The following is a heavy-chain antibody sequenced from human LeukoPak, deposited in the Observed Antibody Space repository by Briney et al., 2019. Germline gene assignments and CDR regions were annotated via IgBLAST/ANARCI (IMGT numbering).Heavy chain of an antibody. D-gene: IGHD3-16*01. V-gene: IGHV3-21*01. J-gene: IGHJ4*02. CDR3: ARDPFGGSY. CDR1: GFTFSSYW. Sequence: GGSLRLSCAASGFTFSSYWMSWVRQAPGKGLEWVSSMSSSSSYIYYADSVKGRFTISRDNAKNSLYLQMNSLRAEDTAVYYCARDPFGGSYWGQGTLVTVSS. CDR2: MSSSSSYI.